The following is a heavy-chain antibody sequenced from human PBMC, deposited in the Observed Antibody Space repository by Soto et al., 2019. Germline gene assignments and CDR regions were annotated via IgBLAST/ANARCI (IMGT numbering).Heavy chain of an antibody. J-gene: IGHJ6*02. CDR3: AKDLSDGYGYYYYGMDV. V-gene: IGHV3-30*18. CDR1: GFTFSSYG. D-gene: IGHD5-18*01. Sequence: GGSLRLSCAASGFTFSSYGMHWVRQAPGKGLEWVAVISYDGSNKYYAHSVKGRFTISRDNSKNTLYLQMNSLRAEDTAVYYCAKDLSDGYGYYYYGMDVWGQGTTVTVSS. CDR2: ISYDGSNK.